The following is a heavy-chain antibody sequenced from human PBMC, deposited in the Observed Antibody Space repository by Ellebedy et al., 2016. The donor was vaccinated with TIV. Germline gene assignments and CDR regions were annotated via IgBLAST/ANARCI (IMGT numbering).Heavy chain of an antibody. Sequence: GESLKISCAASGFTVSSSYMSWVRQAPGKGLEWVSVIYSGGNTYYADSVRGRFTISRDNSKNTLYLQMNSLRVEDTAVYYCARLLYYYGLGTYSHEYYFDYWGQGTLVTVSS. D-gene: IGHD3-10*01. CDR3: ARLLYYYGLGTYSHEYYFDY. CDR2: IYSGGNT. J-gene: IGHJ4*02. V-gene: IGHV3-66*04. CDR1: GFTVSSSY.